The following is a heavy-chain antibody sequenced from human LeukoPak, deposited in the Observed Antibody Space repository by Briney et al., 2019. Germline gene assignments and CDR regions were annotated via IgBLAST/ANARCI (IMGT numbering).Heavy chain of an antibody. CDR2: IRYDGSNK. J-gene: IGHJ3*02. D-gene: IGHD3-10*01. V-gene: IGHV3-30*02. CDR1: GFTFSSYA. Sequence: GGSLRLSCAASGFTFSSYAMSWVRQAPGKGLEWVAFIRYDGSNKYYADSVKGRFTISRDNSKNTLYLQMNSLRAEDTAVYYCARDLNYYGSGGVLLGPGAAFDIWGQGTMVTVSS. CDR3: ARDLNYYGSGGVLLGPGAAFDI.